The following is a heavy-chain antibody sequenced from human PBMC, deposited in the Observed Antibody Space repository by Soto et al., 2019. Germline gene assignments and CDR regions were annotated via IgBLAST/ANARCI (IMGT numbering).Heavy chain of an antibody. D-gene: IGHD3-3*01. CDR3: ALAPYYDFSSGFSYQKDY. Sequence: ASVKVSCKASGYTFTSYDINWVRQATGQGLEWMGWMNPNSGNTGYAQKFQGRVTMTRNTSISTAYMELSSLRSEDTAVYYSALAPYYDFSSGFSYQKDYWGQGTLVTVSS. CDR1: GYTFTSYD. V-gene: IGHV1-8*01. CDR2: MNPNSGNT. J-gene: IGHJ4*02.